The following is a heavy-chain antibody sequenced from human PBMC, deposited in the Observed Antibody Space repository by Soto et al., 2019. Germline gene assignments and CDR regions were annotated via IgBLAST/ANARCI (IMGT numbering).Heavy chain of an antibody. CDR2: IYYSGST. J-gene: IGHJ5*02. Sequence: PSETLSLTCTVSGGSVSSGSYYWSWIRQPPGKGLEWIGYIYYSGSTNYNPSLKSRVTISVDTSKNQFSLKLSSVTAADTAVYYGARGGRMGGAKNAWFAPGGRETLVTVS. D-gene: IGHD1-26*01. V-gene: IGHV4-61*01. CDR1: GGSVSSGSYY. CDR3: ARGGRMGGAKNAWFAP.